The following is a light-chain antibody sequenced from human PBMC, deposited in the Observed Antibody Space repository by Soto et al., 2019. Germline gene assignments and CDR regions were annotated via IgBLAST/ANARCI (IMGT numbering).Light chain of an antibody. CDR2: AAS. CDR1: QSISSY. J-gene: IGKJ2*01. V-gene: IGKV1-39*01. CDR3: QQSYSTPRT. Sequence: DIQMTQSPSSLSASVGDRVTITCRASQSISSYLNWYQQKPGKAPKLLIYAASSLQSGVHSRFSGSGSGTDFTLTISSLHPEDFATYYCQQSYSTPRTFGQGTKLEIK.